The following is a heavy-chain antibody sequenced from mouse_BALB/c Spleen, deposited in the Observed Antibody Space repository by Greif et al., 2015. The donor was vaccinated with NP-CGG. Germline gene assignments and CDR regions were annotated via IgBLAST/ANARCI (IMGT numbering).Heavy chain of an antibody. V-gene: IGHV1S127*01. CDR2: IDPSNSET. CDR3: ASLHYYGISLDY. J-gene: IGHJ2*01. CDR1: GYTFTSYW. D-gene: IGHD1-1*01. Sequence: QVQLQQSGPELVRPGASVKMSCKASGYTFTSYWMHWVKHRPGQGLEWIGMIDPSNSETRLNQKFKDKATLNVDKSSNTAYMQLSNLTSEDSAVYYCASLHYYGISLDYWGQGTTLTVSS.